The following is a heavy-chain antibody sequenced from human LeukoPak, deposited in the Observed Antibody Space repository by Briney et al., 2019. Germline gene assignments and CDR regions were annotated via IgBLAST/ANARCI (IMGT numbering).Heavy chain of an antibody. D-gene: IGHD6-19*01. CDR2: ISGDGGST. CDR3: ARESESSGWYDY. J-gene: IGHJ4*02. Sequence: GGSLRLSCAAPGFMFHDYAIHWVRQAPGKGLEWVSLISGDGGSTFYADSVKGRFTISRDNGKNSLYLQMNSLRSDGTALYYCARESESSGWYDYWGQGTLVTVSS. V-gene: IGHV3-43*02. CDR1: GFMFHDYA.